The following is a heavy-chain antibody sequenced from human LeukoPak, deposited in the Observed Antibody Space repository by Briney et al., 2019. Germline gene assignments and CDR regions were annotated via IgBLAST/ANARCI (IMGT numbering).Heavy chain of an antibody. D-gene: IGHD3-22*01. J-gene: IGHJ4*02. CDR2: ISSSSSTI. V-gene: IGHV3-48*01. Sequence: GGSLRLSCAASGFTFSSSWMSWVRQAPGKGLEWVSYISSSSSTIYYADSVKGRFTISRDNAKNSLYLQMNSLRAEDTAVYYCARGAYYYEDWGQGTLVTVSS. CDR1: GFTFSSSW. CDR3: ARGAYYYED.